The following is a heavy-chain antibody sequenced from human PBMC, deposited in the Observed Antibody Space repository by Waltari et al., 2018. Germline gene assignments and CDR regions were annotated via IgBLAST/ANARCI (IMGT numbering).Heavy chain of an antibody. CDR3: ARDQGVCLFSRLSWFDS. J-gene: IGHJ5*01. V-gene: IGHV4-39*07. CDR1: DASISSTSYH. D-gene: IGHD2-8*01. Sequence: QLQLQEAGPGLVKPSETLSLTCTVSDASISSTSYHWGWIRQPQGKGLAWIGGIYYHGRTYSNPSRESRVTISVDTSKNQFPLKLTSVTAGDTAVYYCARDQGVCLFSRLSWFDSWCQGTLVTVSS. CDR2: IYYHGRT.